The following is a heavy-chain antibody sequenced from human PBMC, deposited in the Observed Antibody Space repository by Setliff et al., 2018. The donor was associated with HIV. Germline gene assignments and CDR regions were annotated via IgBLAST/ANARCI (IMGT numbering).Heavy chain of an antibody. Sequence: SETLSLTCTVSGVSISNYHWNWIRQPPGKELEWIGSTYYTGSTAYNPSLKSRVTISLDTSKTHFSLKLSSVTAADAAVYYCASRVYYYDSSGYLREEGFDPWGQGTLVTV. D-gene: IGHD3-22*01. CDR2: TYYTGST. CDR1: GVSISNYH. J-gene: IGHJ5*02. CDR3: ASRVYYYDSSGYLREEGFDP. V-gene: IGHV4-59*08.